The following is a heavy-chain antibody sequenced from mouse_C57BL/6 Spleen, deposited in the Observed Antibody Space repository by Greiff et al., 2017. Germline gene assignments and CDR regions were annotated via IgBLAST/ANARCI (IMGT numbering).Heavy chain of an antibody. V-gene: IGHV1-82*01. J-gene: IGHJ3*01. Sequence: QVPLKESGPELVKPGASVTISCKASGYAFRSSCVNWVKQRPGTGLEWIGRLSPGDGDTNYNGKFKGKAPLTADKSSSTAYMQLSSLTSEDAAVYFCARYGYDGLGFAYWGQGTLVTVSA. CDR1: GYAFRSSC. D-gene: IGHD2-2*01. CDR3: ARYGYDGLGFAY. CDR2: LSPGDGDT.